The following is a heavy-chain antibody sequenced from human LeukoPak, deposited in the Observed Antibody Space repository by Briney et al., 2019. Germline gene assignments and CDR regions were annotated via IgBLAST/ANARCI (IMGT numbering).Heavy chain of an antibody. J-gene: IGHJ4*02. Sequence: SETLSLTCAVYGGSFSGYYWSWIRQPPGKGLEWIGEINHSGSTNYNPSLKSRVTISVDTSKNQFSLKLSSVTAADTAVYYCAREAPQLRLFDYWGQGTLVTVSS. V-gene: IGHV4-34*01. CDR2: INHSGST. D-gene: IGHD2-2*01. CDR1: GGSFSGYY. CDR3: AREAPQLRLFDY.